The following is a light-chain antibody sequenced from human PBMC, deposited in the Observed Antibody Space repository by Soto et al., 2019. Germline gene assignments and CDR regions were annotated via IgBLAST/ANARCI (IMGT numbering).Light chain of an antibody. V-gene: IGLV1-44*01. J-gene: IGLJ1*01. CDR3: AAWDDSLNGPV. Sequence: QSVLTQPPSASGTPGQRVTISCSESSSNIGRNTVSWYRQLPGTAPKLLIYRNNQRPSGVPDRFSGSKSGTSASLAISGLQSEDEADYYCAAWDDSLNGPVFGTGTKLTVL. CDR1: SSNIGRNT. CDR2: RNN.